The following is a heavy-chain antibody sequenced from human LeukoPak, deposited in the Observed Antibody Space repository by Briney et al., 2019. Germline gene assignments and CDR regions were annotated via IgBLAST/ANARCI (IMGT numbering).Heavy chain of an antibody. CDR1: GFTFSSYA. CDR2: ISGSGGTT. D-gene: IGHD3-22*01. Sequence: GGSLRLSCAASGFTFSSYAMSWVRQAPGKGREWVSGISGSGGTTYYADSVKGRFTISRDNSKNTLYLQMNSLRAEDTAIYYCAKYYRGYNYYYMGVWGKGTTVTVSS. CDR3: AKYYRGYNYYYMGV. V-gene: IGHV3-23*01. J-gene: IGHJ6*03.